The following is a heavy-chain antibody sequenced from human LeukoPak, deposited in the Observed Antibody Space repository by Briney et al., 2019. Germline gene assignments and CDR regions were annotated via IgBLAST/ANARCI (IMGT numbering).Heavy chain of an antibody. J-gene: IGHJ4*02. CDR1: GGSISSSSYY. CDR2: IYYSGST. Sequence: SETLSLTCTVSGGSISSSSYYWSWIRQPPGKGLEWIGYIYYSGSTNYNPSLKSRVTISVDTSKNQFSLKLSSVTAADTAVYYCAREDYYGSGSVDYWGQGTLVTVSS. V-gene: IGHV4-61*01. D-gene: IGHD3-10*01. CDR3: AREDYYGSGSVDY.